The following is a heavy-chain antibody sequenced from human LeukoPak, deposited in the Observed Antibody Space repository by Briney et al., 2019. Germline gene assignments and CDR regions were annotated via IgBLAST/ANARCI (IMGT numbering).Heavy chain of an antibody. CDR2: INHSGST. V-gene: IGHV4-34*01. D-gene: IGHD6-13*01. J-gene: IGHJ4*02. CDR1: GGSFSGYY. Sequence: KPSETLSLTCAVYGGSFSGYYWSWIRQPPGKGLEWIGEINHSGSTNYNPSLKSRVTISVDTSKNQFSLKLSSVTAADTAVYYCARARAGSSWTYYFDYWGQGALVTVSS. CDR3: ARARAGSSWTYYFDY.